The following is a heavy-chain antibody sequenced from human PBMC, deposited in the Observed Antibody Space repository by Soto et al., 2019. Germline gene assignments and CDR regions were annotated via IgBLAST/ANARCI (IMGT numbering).Heavy chain of an antibody. CDR3: ARVEVGILWFGEPQPFDY. V-gene: IGHV3-74*01. J-gene: IGHJ4*02. D-gene: IGHD3-10*01. CDR2: INSDGSST. Sequence: EVQLVESGGGLVQPGGSLRLSCAASGFTFSSYWMHWVRQAPGKGLVWVSRINSDGSSTSYADSVKSRFTISRDNAKNTLSLQMNSLRAEDTAVYYCARVEVGILWFGEPQPFDYWGQGTLVTVSS. CDR1: GFTFSSYW.